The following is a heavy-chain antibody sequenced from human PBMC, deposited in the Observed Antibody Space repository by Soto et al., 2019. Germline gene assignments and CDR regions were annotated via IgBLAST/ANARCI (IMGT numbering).Heavy chain of an antibody. CDR3: TRALSGSYDS. D-gene: IGHD1-26*01. V-gene: IGHV6-1*01. CDR2: TYYRSKWST. CDR1: GDSVSSRSAA. J-gene: IGHJ5*01. Sequence: PSQTLSLTCAISGDSVSSRSAAWNWIRQSPSRGLEWLGRTYYRSKWSTDYAVSVKSRIIINPDTSKNQFSLQLNSVTPEDTAVYYCTRALSGSYDSWGQGTQVTAPQ.